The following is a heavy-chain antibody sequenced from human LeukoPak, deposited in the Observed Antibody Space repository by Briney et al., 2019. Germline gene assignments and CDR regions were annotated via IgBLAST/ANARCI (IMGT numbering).Heavy chain of an antibody. D-gene: IGHD5-18*01. J-gene: IGHJ4*02. CDR1: GFSFRSFA. CDR2: ISDNGAST. CDR3: ARDNGYSYGPVDY. Sequence: PGGSLRLSCAASGFSFRSFAIHWVRQAPGKGLEYISAISDNGASTYYAKSVKGRSTISRDNSQNTLWLQMGSLRAEDMAVYYCARDNGYSYGPVDYWGQGTLVTVSS. V-gene: IGHV3-64*01.